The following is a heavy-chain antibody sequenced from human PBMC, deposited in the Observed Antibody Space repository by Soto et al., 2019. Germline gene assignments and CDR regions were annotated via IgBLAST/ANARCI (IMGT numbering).Heavy chain of an antibody. D-gene: IGHD3-22*01. CDR3: ARDGMNYYDSRGDRTYYLDY. J-gene: IGHJ4*02. Sequence: QVQLVESGGGVVQPGRSLRLSCAASGFTFSSYGMHWVRQAPGKVLEWVAVIWSDGSNKYYADSVKGRFTISRDNSKNTLYLQMNSLRDEDTAVYYCARDGMNYYDSRGDRTYYLDYWGQGRLVTVSS. V-gene: IGHV3-33*01. CDR2: IWSDGSNK. CDR1: GFTFSSYG.